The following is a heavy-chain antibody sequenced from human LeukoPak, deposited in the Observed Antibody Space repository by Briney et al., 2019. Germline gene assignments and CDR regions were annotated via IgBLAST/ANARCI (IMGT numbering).Heavy chain of an antibody. CDR2: INPSGGST. CDR1: GDTFSSYY. CDR3: ARGGVLRFLEHLDY. J-gene: IGHJ4*02. V-gene: IGHV1-46*01. D-gene: IGHD3-3*01. Sequence: ASVKVSCRASGDTFSSYYMHWVRQAPGQGLEWMGIINPSGGSTTYAQKFQGRVTMTRDTSTSTVYMELSSLRSEDTAVYYCARGGVLRFLEHLDYWGQGTLVTVSS.